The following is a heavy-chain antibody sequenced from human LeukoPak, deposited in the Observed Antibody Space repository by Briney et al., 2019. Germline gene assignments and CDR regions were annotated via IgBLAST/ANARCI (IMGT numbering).Heavy chain of an antibody. Sequence: GGSLRLSCAAPGFTFSSYAMSWVRQAPGKGLEGVSGISANGDTTKYADSVKGRFTTSRDNAKNTVLLQMNSLRADDTAVYYCAKEGRIAAGTGDYFDYWGQGTLVTVSS. CDR3: AKEGRIAAGTGDYFDY. CDR2: ISANGDTT. CDR1: GFTFSSYA. D-gene: IGHD6-13*01. J-gene: IGHJ4*02. V-gene: IGHV3-23*01.